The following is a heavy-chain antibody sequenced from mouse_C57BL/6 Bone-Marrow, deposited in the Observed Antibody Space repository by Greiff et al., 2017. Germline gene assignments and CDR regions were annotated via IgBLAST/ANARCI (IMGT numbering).Heavy chain of an antibody. CDR1: GFNIKDDY. D-gene: IGHD1-1*01. V-gene: IGHV14-4*01. CDR2: IDPENGDT. CDR3: TPLITTVVATFDY. J-gene: IGHJ2*01. Sequence: EVQLQQSGAELVRPGASVKLSCTASGFNIKDDYMHWVKQRPEQGLEWIGWIDPENGDTEYASKFQGKAPITADTSSNTAYLQLSSLTSEDTAVYYCTPLITTVVATFDYWGQGTTLTVSS.